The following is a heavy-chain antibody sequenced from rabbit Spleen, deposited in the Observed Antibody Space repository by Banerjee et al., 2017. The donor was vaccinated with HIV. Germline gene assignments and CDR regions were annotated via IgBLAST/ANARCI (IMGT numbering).Heavy chain of an antibody. J-gene: IGHJ6*01. V-gene: IGHV1S40*01. Sequence: QSLEESGGDLVKPGASLTLTCTASGVSFSSNYYMCWVRQAPGKGLEWIACIDSGSSGFTYFASWAKGRFTISKTSSTTVTLQMTSLTAADTATYFCARDSGSSFSSYGMDLWDPGTLVTVS. CDR2: IDSGSSGFT. D-gene: IGHD8-1*01. CDR3: ARDSGSSFSSYGMDL. CDR1: GVSFSSNYY.